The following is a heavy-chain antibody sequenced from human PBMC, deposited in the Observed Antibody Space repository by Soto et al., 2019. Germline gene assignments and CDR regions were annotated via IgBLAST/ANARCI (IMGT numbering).Heavy chain of an antibody. D-gene: IGHD3-10*01. Sequence: SETLSLTCTVSGGSISSYYWSWIRQPPGKGLEWIGYIYYSGSTNYNPSLKSRVTISVDTSKNQFSLKLSSVTAADTAVYYCARVIRYGSGSYSTSYYYYYGMDVWGQGTTVTVSS. CDR2: IYYSGST. CDR3: ARVIRYGSGSYSTSYYYYYGMDV. CDR1: GGSISSYY. V-gene: IGHV4-59*01. J-gene: IGHJ6*02.